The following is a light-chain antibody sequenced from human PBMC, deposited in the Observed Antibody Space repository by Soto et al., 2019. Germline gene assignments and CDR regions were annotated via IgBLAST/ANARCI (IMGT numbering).Light chain of an antibody. Sequence: EIVLTQSPGTLSLSPGERATLSCRASQSTTRDFLAWYQQKPGQAPRLLMSGASSRATGLPDRFTGSGSGRNFTLTTPRLESEDFAVYYCQHYGGSPPYTFGQGTRLEIK. J-gene: IGKJ2*01. CDR2: GAS. CDR3: QHYGGSPPYT. CDR1: QSTTRDF. V-gene: IGKV3-20*01.